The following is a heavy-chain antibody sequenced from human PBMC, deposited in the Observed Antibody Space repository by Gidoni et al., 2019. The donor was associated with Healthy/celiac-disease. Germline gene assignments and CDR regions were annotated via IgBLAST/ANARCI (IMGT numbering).Heavy chain of an antibody. V-gene: IGHV4-34*01. CDR1: GGSFSGYY. J-gene: IGHJ3*02. Sequence: QVQLQQWGAGLLKPSETLSLTCAVYGGSFSGYYWSWIRQPPGKGLEWIGEINHSGSTNYNPSLKSRVTISVDTSKNQFSLKLSSVTAADTAVYYCARAFHSGSYRMIDFDIWGQGTMVTVSS. CDR3: ARAFHSGSYRMIDFDI. CDR2: INHSGST. D-gene: IGHD1-26*01.